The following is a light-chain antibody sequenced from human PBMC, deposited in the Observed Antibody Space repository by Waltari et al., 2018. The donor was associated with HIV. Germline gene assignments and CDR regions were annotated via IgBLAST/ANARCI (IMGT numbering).Light chain of an antibody. J-gene: IGLJ2*01. Sequence: SYELTQTTSVSVSPGQTARITCSGDALPKQYTYWYQQKPGQAPVLVIYKDSERPSGIPERFSGSNSGTTVTLTISGVQAEDEADYYCQSADSSGSPYVVFGGGTKLTVL. CDR3: QSADSSGSPYVV. CDR2: KDS. V-gene: IGLV3-25*03. CDR1: ALPKQY.